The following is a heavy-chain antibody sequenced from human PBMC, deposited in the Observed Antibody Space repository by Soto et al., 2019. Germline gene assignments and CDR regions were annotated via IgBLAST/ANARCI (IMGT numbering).Heavy chain of an antibody. V-gene: IGHV1-8*01. CDR1: GYTFTSYD. CDR2: MNPNSGNT. J-gene: IGHJ6*03. Sequence: ASVKVSCTASGYTFTSYDINWVRQATGQGLEWMGWMNPNSGNTGYAQKFQGRVTMTRNTSISTAYMELSNLRSEDTAVYYCARLKSYYYYMDVWGKGTTVTVSS. CDR3: ARLKSYYYYMDV.